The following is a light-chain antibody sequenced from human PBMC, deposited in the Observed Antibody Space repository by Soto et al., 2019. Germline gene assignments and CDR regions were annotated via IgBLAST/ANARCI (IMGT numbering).Light chain of an antibody. CDR2: EVS. V-gene: IGKV2D-29*02. Sequence: VMTQTPLSLSVAPGQPASISCKSSHSLLHITGETFLFWYLQKPGQSPQLLIYEVSTRVSGVPDRFSGSGSGTDFTLEISRVETDDVGIYYCMQSTQLPLTFGQGTRREIK. CDR3: MQSTQLPLT. CDR1: HSLLHITGETF. J-gene: IGKJ5*01.